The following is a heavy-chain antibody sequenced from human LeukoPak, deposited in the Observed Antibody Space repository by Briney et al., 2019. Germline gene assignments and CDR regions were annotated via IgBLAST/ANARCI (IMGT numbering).Heavy chain of an antibody. CDR1: GYTLTSYD. CDR2: MNPNSGNT. CDR3: ARVGDYYDSNFDY. J-gene: IGHJ4*02. V-gene: IGHV1-8*01. Sequence: ASVKVSCKASGYTLTSYDINWVRQATGQGLEWMGWMNPNSGNTGYAQKFQGRVTMTRNTSISTAYMELSSLRSEDTAVYYCARVGDYYDSNFDYWGQGTLVTVSS. D-gene: IGHD3-22*01.